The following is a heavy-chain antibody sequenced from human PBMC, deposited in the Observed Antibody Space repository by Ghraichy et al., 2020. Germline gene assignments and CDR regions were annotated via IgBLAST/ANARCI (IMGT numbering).Heavy chain of an antibody. CDR3: ARGAFLRASWSVPIYFDY. D-gene: IGHD6-13*01. V-gene: IGHV1-46*03. CDR2: INPSGGST. J-gene: IGHJ4*02. Sequence: ASVKVSCKASGYTFTSYYMHWVRQAPGQGLEWMGIINPSGGSTSYAQKFQGRVTMTRDTSTSTVYMELSSLRSEDTAVYYCARGAFLRASWSVPIYFDYWGQGTLVTVSS. CDR1: GYTFTSYY.